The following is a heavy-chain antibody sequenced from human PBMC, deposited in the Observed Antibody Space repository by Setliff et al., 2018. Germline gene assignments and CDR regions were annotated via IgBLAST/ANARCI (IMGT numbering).Heavy chain of an antibody. D-gene: IGHD4-17*01. Sequence: GASVKVSCKASGYTFTSYGISWVRQAPGQGLEWMGWISAYNGNTNYAQKLQGRVTMTTDTSTSTAYMELRSLRSDDTAVYYCARVVGDYDYEDYYYNGMDVWGQGTTVTVSS. CDR3: ARVVGDYDYEDYYYNGMDV. CDR2: ISAYNGNT. CDR1: GYTFTSYG. J-gene: IGHJ6*02. V-gene: IGHV1-18*01.